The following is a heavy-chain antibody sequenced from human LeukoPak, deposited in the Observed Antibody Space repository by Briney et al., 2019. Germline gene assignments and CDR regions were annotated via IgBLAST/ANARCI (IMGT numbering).Heavy chain of an antibody. J-gene: IGHJ1*01. CDR3: ASRYFDWLSGDAEYFQH. CDR1: GGSVSSGSYY. V-gene: IGHV4-61*01. Sequence: SETLSLTCTVSGGSVSSGSYYWSWIRQPPGKGLEWIGYIYYSGSTNYDPSLKSRVTISVDTSKNQFSLKLSSVTAADTAVYYCASRYFDWLSGDAEYFQHWGQGTQVTVSS. D-gene: IGHD3-9*01. CDR2: IYYSGST.